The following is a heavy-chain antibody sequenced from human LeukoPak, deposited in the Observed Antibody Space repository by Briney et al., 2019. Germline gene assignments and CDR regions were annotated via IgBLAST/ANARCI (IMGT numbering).Heavy chain of an antibody. V-gene: IGHV3-7*01. D-gene: IGHD3-3*01. J-gene: IGHJ4*02. CDR3: ATDRGWRTSGYYLYYFEY. CDR1: GFIFTNYF. CDR2: IKRDGSEK. Sequence: GGSLRLSCAASGFIFTNYFMSWVRQAPGKGLEWVASIKRDGSEKYYVDSVRGRFTISRDNTMNSLYLQMSSLRAEDTAVYYCATDRGWRTSGYYLYYFEYWGQGTLVTFSS.